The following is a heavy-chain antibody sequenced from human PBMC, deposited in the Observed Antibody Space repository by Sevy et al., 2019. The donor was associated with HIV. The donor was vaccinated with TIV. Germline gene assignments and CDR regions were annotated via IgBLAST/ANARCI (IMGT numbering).Heavy chain of an antibody. Sequence: ASVKVSFKASGYTFTSYGISWVRQAPGQGLEWMGWIIAYNGNTNYAQKLQGRVTMTTDTSTSTAYMELRSLRSDDTAVYYCARGPGVVVAATYPAEYFQHWGQGTLVTVSS. J-gene: IGHJ1*01. CDR2: IIAYNGNT. D-gene: IGHD2-15*01. CDR1: GYTFTSYG. CDR3: ARGPGVVVAATYPAEYFQH. V-gene: IGHV1-18*04.